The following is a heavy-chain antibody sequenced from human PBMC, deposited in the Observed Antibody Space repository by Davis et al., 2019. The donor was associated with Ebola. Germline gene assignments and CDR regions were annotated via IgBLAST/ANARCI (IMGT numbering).Heavy chain of an antibody. V-gene: IGHV4-34*01. J-gene: IGHJ4*02. CDR1: GYSISSGYY. CDR3: ARGRYYYDSSGYYYDMMFDY. D-gene: IGHD3-22*01. CDR2: INHSGST. Sequence: PSETLSLTCAVSGYSISSGYYWSWIRQPPGKGLEWIGEINHSGSTNYNPSLKSRVTISVDTSKNQFSLKLSSVTAADTAVYYCARGRYYYDSSGYYYDMMFDYWGQGTLVTVSS.